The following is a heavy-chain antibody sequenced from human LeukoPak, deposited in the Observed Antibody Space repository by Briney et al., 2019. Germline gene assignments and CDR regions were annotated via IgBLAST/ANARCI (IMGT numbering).Heavy chain of an antibody. V-gene: IGHV4-59*01. Sequence: PSETLSLTCTVSGGSISSYYWSWIRQPPGKGLEWIGHIYYSGSTNYNPSLKSRVTISVDTSKNQFSLKLSSVTAADTAVYYCARDRGGGAFDIWGQGTMVTVSS. CDR2: IYYSGST. CDR1: GGSISSYY. D-gene: IGHD3-16*01. CDR3: ARDRGGGAFDI. J-gene: IGHJ3*02.